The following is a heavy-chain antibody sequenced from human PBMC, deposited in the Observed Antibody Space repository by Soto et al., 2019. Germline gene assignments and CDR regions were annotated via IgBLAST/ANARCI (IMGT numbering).Heavy chain of an antibody. CDR3: VSSWAY. V-gene: IGHV3-23*01. CDR1: GFIFSNYG. Sequence: EVQLLESGGGLVQPGGSLRLSCAASGFIFSNYGMNWVRLAPGEGLEWVSTITTTGGSTFYADSVRGRFTISRDNSKNTLELQMNSLRVDDTAIYYCVSSWAYWGRGVVVTVSS. J-gene: IGHJ4*02. CDR2: ITTTGGST. D-gene: IGHD6-13*01.